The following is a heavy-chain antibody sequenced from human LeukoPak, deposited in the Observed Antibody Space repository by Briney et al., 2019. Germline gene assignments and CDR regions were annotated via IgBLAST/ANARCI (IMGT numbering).Heavy chain of an antibody. D-gene: IGHD5-18*01. CDR1: GYIFTAHY. CDR3: ARSDTAMVLGFDY. CDR2: INPNSGGT. J-gene: IGHJ4*02. V-gene: IGHV1-2*02. Sequence: ASVKVSCKASGYIFTAHYIHWVRQAPGQGLEWMGWINPNSGGTNYAQKFQGRVTMTRDTSISTAYMELSRLRSDDTAVYYCARSDTAMVLGFDYWGQGTLVTVSS.